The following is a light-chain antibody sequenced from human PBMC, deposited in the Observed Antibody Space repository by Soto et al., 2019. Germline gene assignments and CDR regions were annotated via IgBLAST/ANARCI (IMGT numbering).Light chain of an antibody. CDR3: SSYTTSSTVV. CDR2: DVS. Sequence: QSALTQPASVSGSPGQSITISCTGSSSDVGGYNYVSWYQQHHPGKAPKLMIYDVSNRPSGVSNRFSGSKSGNTASLTISGLQAEDEADYYCSSYTTSSTVVFGEGTKLTVL. CDR1: SSDVGGYNY. V-gene: IGLV2-14*03. J-gene: IGLJ3*02.